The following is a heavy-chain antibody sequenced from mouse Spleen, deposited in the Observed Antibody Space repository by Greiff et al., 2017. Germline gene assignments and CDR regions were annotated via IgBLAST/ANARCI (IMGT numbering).Heavy chain of an antibody. J-gene: IGHJ1*01. CDR3: ARPFTTVDWYFDV. CDR1: GYTFTDYN. Sequence: EVQLQQSGPELVKPGASVKIPCQASGYTFTDYNMDWVKQSHGKSLEWIGDINPNNGGTIYNQKFKGKATLTVDKSSSTAYMELRSLTSEDTAVYYCARPFTTVDWYFDVWGAGTTVTVSS. D-gene: IGHD1-1*01. CDR2: INPNNGGT. V-gene: IGHV1-18*01.